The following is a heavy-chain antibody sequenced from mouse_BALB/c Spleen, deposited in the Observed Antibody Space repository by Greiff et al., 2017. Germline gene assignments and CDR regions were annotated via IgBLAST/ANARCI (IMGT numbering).Heavy chain of an antibody. CDR1: GYTFTSYT. CDR3: TRGHYDYDGRFAY. D-gene: IGHD2-4*01. J-gene: IGHJ3*01. V-gene: IGHV1-4*01. CDR2: INPSSGYT. Sequence: QVQLQQSGAELARPGASVKMSCKASGYTFTSYTMHWVKQRPGQGLEWIGYINPSSGYTNYNQKFKDKATLTVDKSSSTAYMQLSSLTSEDSAVYYCTRGHYDYDGRFAYWGQGTLVTVSA.